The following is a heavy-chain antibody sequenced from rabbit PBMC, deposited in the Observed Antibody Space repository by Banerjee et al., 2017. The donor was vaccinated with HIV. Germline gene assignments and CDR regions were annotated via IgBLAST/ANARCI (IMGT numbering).Heavy chain of an antibody. CDR3: ARGGYTYAYGGYDYNTIDTFDP. CDR1: GFSFSSSYW. Sequence: EESGGDLVKPEGSLTLTCTASGFSFSSSYWICWVRQAPGKGLEWIACIYAGSRGSTYYASWAKGRFTISKTSSTTVTLQMTSLTAADTATYFCARGGYTYAYGGYDYNTIDTFDPWGPGTLVTVS. V-gene: IGHV1S45*01. J-gene: IGHJ2*01. D-gene: IGHD6-1*01. CDR2: IYAGSRGST.